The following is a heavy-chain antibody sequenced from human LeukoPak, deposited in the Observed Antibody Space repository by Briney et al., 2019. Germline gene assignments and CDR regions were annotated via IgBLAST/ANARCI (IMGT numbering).Heavy chain of an antibody. CDR3: ARSLYSSGWYEVDY. CDR1: GGSLSSYY. V-gene: IGHV4-59*08. J-gene: IGHJ4*02. CDR2: IYHSGST. D-gene: IGHD6-19*01. Sequence: PSETLSLTCTVSGGSLSSYYWSWIRQPPGKGLEWIGYIYHSGSTNYNPSLKSRVTISVDTSKNQFSLKLSSVTAADTAVYYCARSLYSSGWYEVDYWGQGTLVTVSS.